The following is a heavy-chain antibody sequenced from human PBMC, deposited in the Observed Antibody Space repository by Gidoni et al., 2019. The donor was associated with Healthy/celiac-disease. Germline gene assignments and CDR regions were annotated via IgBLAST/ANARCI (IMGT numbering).Heavy chain of an antibody. J-gene: IGHJ4*02. CDR2: IYPGYSDT. D-gene: IGHD6-13*01. CDR3: ARAYSSSWYGNPYYFDY. Sequence: EVQLVQSGAEVKKPGESLKISCKGSVYSFTSYWIGGVRQMPGKGLEWMCIIYPGYSDTRYTPSFQGQVTISADKSISTAYLQWSSLKASDTAMYYCARAYSSSWYGNPYYFDYWGQGTLVTVAS. CDR1: VYSFTSYW. V-gene: IGHV5-51*01.